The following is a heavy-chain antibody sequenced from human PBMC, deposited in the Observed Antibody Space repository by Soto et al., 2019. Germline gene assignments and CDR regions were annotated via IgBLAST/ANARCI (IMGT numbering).Heavy chain of an antibody. J-gene: IGHJ4*02. V-gene: IGHV3-23*01. CDR1: GFSFAGYA. CDR3: AKTETFNGYYNAFDY. Sequence: PGGSLRLSCAASGFSFAGYALTWVRLAPGKGLEWVASISGGGGSTYYTDSVKGRFSISRDNSNRVVYLQMGSLTAGDTAVYYCAKTETFNGYYNAFDYWGQGXRVTVSS. D-gene: IGHD3-9*01. CDR2: ISGGGGST.